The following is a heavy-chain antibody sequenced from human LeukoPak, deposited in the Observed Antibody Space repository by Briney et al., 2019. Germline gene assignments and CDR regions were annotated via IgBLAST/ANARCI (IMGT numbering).Heavy chain of an antibody. CDR1: GYTFTSYG. J-gene: IGHJ3*02. Sequence: ASVKVSCKASGYTFTSYGISWVRQAPGQGLEWMGWISAYNGNTNYAQKLQGRVTMTTDTSTSTAYMELRSLRSGDTAVYYCARDDYVDDAFDIWGQGTMVTVSS. CDR2: ISAYNGNT. CDR3: ARDDYVDDAFDI. V-gene: IGHV1-18*01. D-gene: IGHD4-17*01.